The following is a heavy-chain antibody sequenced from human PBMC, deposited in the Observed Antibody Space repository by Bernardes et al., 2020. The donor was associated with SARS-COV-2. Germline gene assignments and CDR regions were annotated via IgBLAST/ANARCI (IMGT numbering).Heavy chain of an antibody. CDR3: ARGLRFLEWLAYYGMDV. V-gene: IGHV3-74*01. D-gene: IGHD3-3*01. Sequence: GGSLRLSCAASGFTFSSYWMHWVRQAPGKGLVWVSRINSVGSSTSYADSVKGRFTISRDNAKNTLYLQMNSLRAEDTAVYYCARGLRFLEWLAYYGMDVWGQGTTVTVSS. CDR2: INSVGSST. J-gene: IGHJ6*02. CDR1: GFTFSSYW.